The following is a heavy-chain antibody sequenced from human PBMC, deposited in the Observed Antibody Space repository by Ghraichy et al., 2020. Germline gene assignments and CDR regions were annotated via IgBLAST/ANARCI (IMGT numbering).Heavy chain of an antibody. J-gene: IGHJ4*02. CDR3: AKDLGYYYGSGSYYRPNY. V-gene: IGHV3-30*18. CDR2: ISYDGSEK. D-gene: IGHD3-10*01. CDR1: GYTFSSYG. Sequence: SLNISCAASGYTFSSYGMHWVRQAPGKGLEWVAVISYDGSEKYYADSVKGRFTISRDTSKNTLYLQMNTLRAEDTAVYYCAKDLGYYYGSGSYYRPNYWGQGTLVTVSS.